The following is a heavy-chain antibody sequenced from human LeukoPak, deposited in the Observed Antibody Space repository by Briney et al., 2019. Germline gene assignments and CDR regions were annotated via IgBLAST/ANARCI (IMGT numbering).Heavy chain of an antibody. CDR1: GGSISSGGYY. D-gene: IGHD2-21*02. CDR2: INHSGST. J-gene: IGHJ4*02. V-gene: IGHV4-39*07. CDR3: ARNGDGTTRGPSADIDY. Sequence: SETLSLTCTVSGGSISSGGYYWSWIRQHPGKGLEWIGEINHSGSTNYNPSLKSRVTISVDTSKNQFSLKLSSVTAADTAVYYCARNGDGTTRGPSADIDYWGQGTLVTVSS.